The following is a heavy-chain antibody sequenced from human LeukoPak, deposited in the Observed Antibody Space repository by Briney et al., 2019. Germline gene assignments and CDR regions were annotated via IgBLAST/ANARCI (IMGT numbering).Heavy chain of an antibody. Sequence: ASVKLSCKASGYTYTGYYMHWVRPAPGHGREGLGWINPNSGGTNYAQKLPRRITVTRDTYISSAYMVMSRLRSDDAAVYYCGKQGGAAPGYPFDYWGQGTLVTVSS. V-gene: IGHV1-2*02. J-gene: IGHJ4*02. CDR1: GYTYTGYY. CDR3: GKQGGAAPGYPFDY. D-gene: IGHD6-13*01. CDR2: INPNSGGT.